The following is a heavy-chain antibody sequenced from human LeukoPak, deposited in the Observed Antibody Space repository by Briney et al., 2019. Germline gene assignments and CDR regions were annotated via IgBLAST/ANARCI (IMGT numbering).Heavy chain of an antibody. V-gene: IGHV3-23*01. CDR2: ITGRSDKT. Sequence: GGSLRLSCAASGFNFNKYDMTWARQAPGKGLEWVSTITGRSDKTYYTDSVKGRFVTSRDNSKDTLYLQMNSLRTEDTALYYCAKGGWLDDLGQGALVTVSS. CDR1: GFNFNKYD. D-gene: IGHD6-19*01. J-gene: IGHJ4*02. CDR3: AKGGWLDD.